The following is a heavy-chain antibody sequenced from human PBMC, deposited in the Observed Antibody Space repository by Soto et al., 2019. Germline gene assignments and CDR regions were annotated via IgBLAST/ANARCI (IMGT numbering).Heavy chain of an antibody. CDR1: GGTFSSYA. CDR2: IIPIFGTA. Sequence: RASVKVSCKASGGTFSSYAISWVRQAPGQGLEWMGGIIPIFGTANYAQKFQGRVTITADESTSTAYMELSSLRSEDTAVYYCARELYSSGWYDDAFDIWGQGTMVTVSS. CDR3: ARELYSSGWYDDAFDI. J-gene: IGHJ3*02. V-gene: IGHV1-69*13. D-gene: IGHD6-19*01.